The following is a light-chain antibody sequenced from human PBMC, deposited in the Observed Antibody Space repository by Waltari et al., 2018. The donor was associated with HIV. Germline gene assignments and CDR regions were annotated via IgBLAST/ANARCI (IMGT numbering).Light chain of an antibody. Sequence: QSVLTQPPSVSAAPGQKVTIPCSGGSVNIGNNYVSWYQQVPGTAPKLLIYDTYNRPSGIPDRFSGSKSATSATLVIDGLQTGDEADYYCAAWDSSLSVAVFGGGTQVTVL. CDR3: AAWDSSLSVAV. CDR1: SVNIGNNY. V-gene: IGLV1-51*01. CDR2: DTY. J-gene: IGLJ3*02.